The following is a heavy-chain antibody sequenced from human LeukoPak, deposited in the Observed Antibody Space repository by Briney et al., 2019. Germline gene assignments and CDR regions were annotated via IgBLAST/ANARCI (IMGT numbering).Heavy chain of an antibody. CDR1: GFTFSSYA. CDR3: AKRGYDILTGYYPFDY. D-gene: IGHD3-9*01. Sequence: GGSLRLSCAASGFTFSSYAMSWVLQAPGKGLEGGSAISGSGGSTYYADSVKGRFTISRDNSKNTLYLQMNSLRAEDAAVYYCAKRGYDILTGYYPFDYWGQGTLVTVSS. J-gene: IGHJ4*02. V-gene: IGHV3-23*01. CDR2: ISGSGGST.